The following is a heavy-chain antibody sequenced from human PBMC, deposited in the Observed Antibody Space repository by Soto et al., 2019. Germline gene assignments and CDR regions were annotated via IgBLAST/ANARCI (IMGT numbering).Heavy chain of an antibody. Sequence: PSETLSLTCTVSGGSISSYYWSWIRQPPGKGLEWIGYIYYSGSTNYNPSLKSRVTISVDTSKNQFSLKLSSVTAADTAVYYCARDRARYGMDVWGQGTTVTSP. J-gene: IGHJ6*02. V-gene: IGHV4-59*01. CDR2: IYYSGST. CDR1: GGSISSYY. D-gene: IGHD3-10*01. CDR3: ARDRARYGMDV.